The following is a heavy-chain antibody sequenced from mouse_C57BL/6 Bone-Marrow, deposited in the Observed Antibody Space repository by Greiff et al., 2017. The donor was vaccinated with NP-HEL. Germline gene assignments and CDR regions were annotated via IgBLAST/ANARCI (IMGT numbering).Heavy chain of an antibody. V-gene: IGHV5-9-1*02. Sequence: EVQGVESGEGLVKPGGSLKLSCAASGFTFSSYAMSWVRQTPEKRLEWVAYISSGGDYIYYADTVKGRFTISRDNARNTLYLQMSSLKSEDTAMYYCTRGLITTVVASYYYAMDYWGQGTSVTVSS. D-gene: IGHD1-1*01. CDR3: TRGLITTVVASYYYAMDY. J-gene: IGHJ4*01. CDR2: ISSGGDYI. CDR1: GFTFSSYA.